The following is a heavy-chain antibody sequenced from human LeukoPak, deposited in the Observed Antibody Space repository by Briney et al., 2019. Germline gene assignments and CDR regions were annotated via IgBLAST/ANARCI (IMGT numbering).Heavy chain of an antibody. CDR3: ARDPIVGDTGGCDY. Sequence: HPGGSLRLSCAASGFIFISYWVTWVRQAPGRGLEWVSNINGDGSIENYVDSVRGRFTIFIDNAKDSLHLQMNSLRVEDTAVYYCARDPIVGDTGGCDYWGQGTLVTVSS. D-gene: IGHD1-26*01. CDR2: INGDGSIE. V-gene: IGHV3-7*01. J-gene: IGHJ4*02. CDR1: GFIFISYW.